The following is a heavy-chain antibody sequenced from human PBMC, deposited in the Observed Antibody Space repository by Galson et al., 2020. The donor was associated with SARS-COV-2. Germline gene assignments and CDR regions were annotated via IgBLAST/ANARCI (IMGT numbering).Heavy chain of an antibody. CDR3: ARDTVCTGCFFEAYYYGMDV. J-gene: IGHJ6*02. Sequence: GGSLRLSCAASGFTFSNSAFHWVRRAPGKGLEWVAVISNDGTKKYYTESVKGRFTISRDNSENTLYLQMNNLRGEDTAVYFCARDTVCTGCFFEAYYYGMDVWGQGTTVTVSS. CDR2: ISNDGTKK. V-gene: IGHV3-30*04. D-gene: IGHD2-2*01. CDR1: GFTFSNSA.